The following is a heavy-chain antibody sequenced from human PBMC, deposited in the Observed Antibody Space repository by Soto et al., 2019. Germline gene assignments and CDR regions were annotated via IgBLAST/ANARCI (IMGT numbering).Heavy chain of an antibody. CDR1: GYTFTSYG. J-gene: IGHJ2*01. V-gene: IGHV1-18*01. D-gene: IGHD1-26*01. CDR3: ARDGGSHTWYFDL. Sequence: GASVKVSCKASGYTFTSYGISWVRQAPGQGLEWMGWISAYNGNTNYAQKLQGRVTMTTDTSTSTGYMEVRSLRSDDKAVYYCARDGGSHTWYFDLWGGGTLVTVSS. CDR2: ISAYNGNT.